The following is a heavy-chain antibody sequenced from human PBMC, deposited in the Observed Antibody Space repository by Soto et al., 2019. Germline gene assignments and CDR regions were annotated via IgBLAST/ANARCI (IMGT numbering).Heavy chain of an antibody. J-gene: IGHJ4*02. D-gene: IGHD6-13*01. V-gene: IGHV2-5*01. CDR2: IYWNDDK. CDR3: AHSGVRGSSSWFDY. CDR1: GFSLSTSGVG. Sequence: SGPTLVNPTQTLTLTCTFSGFSLSTSGVGVGWIRQPPGKALEWLALIYWNDDKRYSPSLKSRLTITKDTSKNQVVLTMTNMDPVDTATYYCAHSGVRGSSSWFDYWGQGTLVTVSS.